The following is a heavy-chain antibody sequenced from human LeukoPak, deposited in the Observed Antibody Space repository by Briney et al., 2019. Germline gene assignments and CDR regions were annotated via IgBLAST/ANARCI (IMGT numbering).Heavy chain of an antibody. V-gene: IGHV4-34*01. CDR3: ARSHPIYSSGWVFDHWAPDY. D-gene: IGHD6-19*01. CDR1: GGSISSGGYS. CDR2: INHSGST. J-gene: IGHJ4*02. Sequence: SETLSLTCAVSGGSISSGGYSWSWIRQPPGKGLEWIGEINHSGSTNYNPSLKSRVTISVDTSKNQFSLKLSSVTAADTAVYYCARSHPIYSSGWVFDHWAPDYWGQGTLVTVSS.